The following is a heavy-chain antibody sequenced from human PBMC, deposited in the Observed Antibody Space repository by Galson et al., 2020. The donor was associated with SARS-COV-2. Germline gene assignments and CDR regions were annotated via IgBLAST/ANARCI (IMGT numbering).Heavy chain of an antibody. CDR3: AKGTDYYGSGTYFDY. CDR1: GFTFSSYA. Sequence: GGSLRLSCAASGFTFSSYAMSWVRQAPGKGLEWVSAISSSGGSTYYADSVKGRFTISRDNSKNTLYLQMNSLRAEDTAVYYCAKGTDYYGSGTYFDYWGQGTLVTVSS. D-gene: IGHD3-10*01. CDR2: ISSSGGST. V-gene: IGHV3-23*01. J-gene: IGHJ4*02.